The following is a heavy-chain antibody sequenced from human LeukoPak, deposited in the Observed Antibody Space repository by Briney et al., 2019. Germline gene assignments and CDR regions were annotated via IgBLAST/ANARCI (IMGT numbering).Heavy chain of an antibody. CDR3: ARGSELLFVEATIDY. V-gene: IGHV1-8*01. D-gene: IGHD2-2*01. CDR1: GYTFTSYE. J-gene: IGHJ4*02. CDR2: MNPNSGNT. Sequence: ASVKVSCKASGYTFTSYEINWVRQATGQGLEWMGWMNPNSGNTGYAQKFQGRVTMTRNTSISTAYMELSSLRSEDTAVYYCARGSELLFVEATIDYWGQGTLVTVSS.